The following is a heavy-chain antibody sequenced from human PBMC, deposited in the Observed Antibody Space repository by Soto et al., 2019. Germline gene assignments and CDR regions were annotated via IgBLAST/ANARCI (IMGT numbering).Heavy chain of an antibody. V-gene: IGHV4-34*01. J-gene: IGHJ4*02. CDR2: INHSGST. D-gene: IGHD3-9*01. CDR3: ARRITISLDY. CDR1: GGSFSGYY. Sequence: SETLSLTCAVYGGSFSGYYWSWIRQPPGKWLEWIGEINHSGSTNYNPSLKSRVTISVDTSKNHFSLMLSSVTAADTAVYYCARRITISLDYWGQGXLVTVYS.